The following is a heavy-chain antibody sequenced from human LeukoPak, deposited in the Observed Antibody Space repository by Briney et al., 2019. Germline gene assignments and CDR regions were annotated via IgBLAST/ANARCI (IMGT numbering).Heavy chain of an antibody. CDR1: GYTFTSYG. Sequence: GASVKVSCKASGYTFTSYGISWVRQAPGQGLEWMGWISAYNGNTNYAQKLQGRVTMTTDTSTSTAYMELRSLRSDDTAVYYSAIPMNDYGSGSYYDYWGQGTLVTVSS. CDR3: AIPMNDYGSGSYYDY. D-gene: IGHD3-10*01. V-gene: IGHV1-18*01. CDR2: ISAYNGNT. J-gene: IGHJ4*02.